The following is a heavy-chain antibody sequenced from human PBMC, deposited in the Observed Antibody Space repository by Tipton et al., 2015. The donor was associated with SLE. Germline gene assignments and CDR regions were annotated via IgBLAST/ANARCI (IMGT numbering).Heavy chain of an antibody. J-gene: IGHJ6*02. CDR2: ISYDGSNK. V-gene: IGHV3-30-3*01. CDR1: GFTFSSYA. D-gene: IGHD3-16*01. Sequence: SLRLSCAASGFTFSSYAMHWVRQAPGKGLEWVAVISYDGSNKYYADSVKGRFTISRDNSKNTLYLQMNSLRAEDTAVYYCAKEVLRLGYYGMDVWGQGTTVTVSS. CDR3: AKEVLRLGYYGMDV.